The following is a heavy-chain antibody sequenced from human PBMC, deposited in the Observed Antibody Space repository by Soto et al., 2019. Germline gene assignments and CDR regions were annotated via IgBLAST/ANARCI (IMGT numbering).Heavy chain of an antibody. CDR1: GGTFSSYT. CDR3: ARDYGGTDSYYYYYMDV. Sequence: SVKVSCKASGGTFSSYTISWVRQAPGQGLEWMGRIIPTLGIANYAQKFQGRVTITADKSTSTAYMELSSLRSEDTAVYYCARDYGGTDSYYYYYMDVWGKGTTVT. D-gene: IGHD1-1*01. CDR2: IIPTLGIA. J-gene: IGHJ6*03. V-gene: IGHV1-69*04.